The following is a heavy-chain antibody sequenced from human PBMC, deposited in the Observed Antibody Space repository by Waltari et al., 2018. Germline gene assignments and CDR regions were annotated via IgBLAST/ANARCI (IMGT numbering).Heavy chain of an antibody. V-gene: IGHV4-59*01. CDR2: IYYNGTT. CDR3: ARGRYDFWSGFCGPFDY. J-gene: IGHJ4*01. CDR1: GDSIRSFY. D-gene: IGHD3-3*01. Sequence: QVQLQESGPGLMKPSETLSLTCSVSGDSIRSFYWSWIRQPPGKGLEWIGYIYYNGTTNYNTSLKSRLTISVDTSKNKFSLKLNSVTAADTAVYYCARGRYDFWSGFCGPFDYWGQEPWSPSPQ.